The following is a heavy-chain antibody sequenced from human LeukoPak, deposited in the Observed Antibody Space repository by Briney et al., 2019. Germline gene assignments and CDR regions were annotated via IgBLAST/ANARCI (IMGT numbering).Heavy chain of an antibody. J-gene: IGHJ4*02. Sequence: GGSLRLSCAVSGFTFDDYAMHWVRLVPGKGLEWVSGISWNSDTIGYGDSVKGRFTISRDNAKNSLYLQMNSLRPEDTALYYCATNGGGDSGYGNFDYWGQGTLVTVSS. D-gene: IGHD5-12*01. CDR3: ATNGGGDSGYGNFDY. CDR1: GFTFDDYA. V-gene: IGHV3-9*01. CDR2: ISWNSDTI.